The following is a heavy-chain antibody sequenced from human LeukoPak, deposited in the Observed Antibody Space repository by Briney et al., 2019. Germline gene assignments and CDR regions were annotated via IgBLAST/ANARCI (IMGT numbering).Heavy chain of an antibody. CDR3: ARNERRAQKDTYHAYFYYMDV. CDR1: NGSISIHY. D-gene: IGHD6-25*01. CDR2: IYSSGYT. J-gene: IGHJ6*03. V-gene: IGHV4-59*11. Sequence: PSETLSLTCTVANGSISIHYWSWIRQPPGKGLEWIGLIYSSGYTNYNPSLKSRVTISVDTSRNQFSLKLSSATAADTAVYYCARNERRAQKDTYHAYFYYMDVWGKGSTVTVSS.